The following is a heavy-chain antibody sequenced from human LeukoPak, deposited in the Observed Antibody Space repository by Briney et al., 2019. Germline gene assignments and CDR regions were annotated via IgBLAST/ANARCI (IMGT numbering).Heavy chain of an antibody. CDR1: GGSFSGYY. Sequence: SETPSLTCAVYGGSFSGYYWSWIRQPPGKGLEWIGEINHSGSTNYNPSLKSRVTISVDTSKKQFSLKLSSVTAADTAMYYCASPWGYGSGIWGQGTLVTVS. J-gene: IGHJ4*02. D-gene: IGHD3-10*01. CDR2: INHSGST. CDR3: ASPWGYGSGI. V-gene: IGHV4-34*01.